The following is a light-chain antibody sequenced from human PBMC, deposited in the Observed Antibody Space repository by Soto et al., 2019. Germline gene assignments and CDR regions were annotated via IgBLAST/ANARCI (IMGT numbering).Light chain of an antibody. V-gene: IGKV3-20*01. CDR2: ATS. CDR3: QQYGNSPRYS. CDR1: QSVSTNY. Sequence: EIVLTQSPGTLSLSLGERATLSCRASQSVSTNYFAWYQQKPGQAPRLLIYATSSRATGIPDRFSGSGSGTDFTLNISRLEPEDFAVYYCQQYGNSPRYSFGQGTKLEIK. J-gene: IGKJ2*03.